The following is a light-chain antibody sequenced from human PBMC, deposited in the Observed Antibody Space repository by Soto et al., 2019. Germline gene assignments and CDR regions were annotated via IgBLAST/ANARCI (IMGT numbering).Light chain of an antibody. CDR3: KQYKEWPPFT. Sequence: EIVMTQSPATVSVSXGQTATLTXXXSQYVSNKVAWYQQKPGQAPSLLILGASTRATGVPARFSGSGSGTEFTLSISSLQSEDFAVYYCKQYKEWPPFTFGQGTRLEI. J-gene: IGKJ5*01. CDR1: QYVSNK. CDR2: GAS. V-gene: IGKV3-15*01.